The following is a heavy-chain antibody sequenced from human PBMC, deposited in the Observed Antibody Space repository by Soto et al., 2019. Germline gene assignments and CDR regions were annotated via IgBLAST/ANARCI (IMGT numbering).Heavy chain of an antibody. CDR1: GGSFSGYY. V-gene: IGHV4-34*01. D-gene: IGHD2-2*01. CDR3: ARDLPYCSSTSCYAFDY. J-gene: IGHJ4*02. Sequence: SETLSLTCAVYGGSFSGYYWSWIRQPPGKGLEWIGEINHSGSTNYNPSLKSRVTISVDTSKNQFSLKLSSVTAADTAVYYCARDLPYCSSTSCYAFDYWGQGTLVTVSS. CDR2: INHSGST.